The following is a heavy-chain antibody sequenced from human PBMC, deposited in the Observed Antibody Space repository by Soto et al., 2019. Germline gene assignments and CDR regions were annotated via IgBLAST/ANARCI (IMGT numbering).Heavy chain of an antibody. Sequence: GGSLRLSCAASGFTFSDYYMSWIRQAPGKGLEWVSYISSSSSYTNYADSVKGRFTISRDNAKNSLYQQMNSLRAEDTAVYYCARRSDYYDSSGAIDYWGQGTLVTVSS. CDR1: GFTFSDYY. CDR3: ARRSDYYDSSGAIDY. J-gene: IGHJ4*02. CDR2: ISSSSSYT. D-gene: IGHD3-22*01. V-gene: IGHV3-11*06.